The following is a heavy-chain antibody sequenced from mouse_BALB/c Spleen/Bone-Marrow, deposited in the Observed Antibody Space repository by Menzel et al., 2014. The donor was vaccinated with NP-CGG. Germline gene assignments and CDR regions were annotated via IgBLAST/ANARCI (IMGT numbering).Heavy chain of an antibody. CDR1: GFTFTDYY. V-gene: IGHV7-3*02. CDR2: IRNKANGYTT. CDR3: ARDKGRVFFDY. J-gene: IGHJ2*01. Sequence: VQLQQSGGGLVQPGGSLRLSCATSGFTFTDYYMNWVRQPPGKALEWLGFIRNKANGYTTEYSASVKSRFTISRDNSQNILYLQMNALRAEDSATYYCARDKGRVFFDYWGQGTTLTVSS.